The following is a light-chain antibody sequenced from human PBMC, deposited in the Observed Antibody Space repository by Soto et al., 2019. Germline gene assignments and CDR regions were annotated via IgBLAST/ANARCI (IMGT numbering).Light chain of an antibody. J-gene: IGKJ4*01. CDR2: AAS. Sequence: DIQMTQSPSSLSASVGDRVTITCRAGQDINIYLAWYQQKPGKVPKLLISAASTLQSGVPSRFSGSVSGTDFTLTISSLQPEDGATYYCQKDDGAPLTFGGGTKVEIK. CDR1: QDINIY. V-gene: IGKV1-27*01. CDR3: QKDDGAPLT.